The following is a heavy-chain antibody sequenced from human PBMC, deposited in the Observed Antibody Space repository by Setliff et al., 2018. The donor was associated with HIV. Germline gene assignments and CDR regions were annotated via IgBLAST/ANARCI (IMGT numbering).Heavy chain of an antibody. J-gene: IGHJ4*02. D-gene: IGHD2-8*01. CDR3: AREKNGYFDS. Sequence: SETLSLTCAVYGGSFSGYYWSWIRQPPGKGLEWIGEVTHSGRTNYNPSLESRVTTSVDTSKNQFSLTATSVTAADTAVYYCAREKNGYFDSWGQGTLVTVSS. CDR2: VTHSGRT. CDR1: GGSFSGYY. V-gene: IGHV4-34*01.